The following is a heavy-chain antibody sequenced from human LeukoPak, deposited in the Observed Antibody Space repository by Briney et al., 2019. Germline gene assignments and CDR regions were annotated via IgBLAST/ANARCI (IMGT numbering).Heavy chain of an antibody. CDR2: IKQDGSDK. V-gene: IGHV3-7*01. CDR3: ARKGLPDY. J-gene: IGHJ4*02. CDR1: GFTLKYYA. Sequence: PGGSLRLSCAASGFTLKYYAMNWVRQAPGKGLEWVANIKQDGSDKYYVDSVRGRFTISRDNAKNSLYLQMNSLRAEDTAVYYCARKGLPDYWGQGTLVTVSS.